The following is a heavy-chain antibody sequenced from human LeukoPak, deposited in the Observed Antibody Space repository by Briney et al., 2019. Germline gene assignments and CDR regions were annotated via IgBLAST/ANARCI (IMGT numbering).Heavy chain of an antibody. CDR3: ARDVDIVATDFDY. D-gene: IGHD5-12*01. V-gene: IGHV1-2*06. CDR1: GYTFTGYY. CDR2: INPNSGGT. Sequence: ASVKVSCKASGYTFTGYYMHWVRQAPGQGLEWMGRINPNSGGTNYAQKFQGRVTMTRDTSISTAYMELSRLRSDDTAVYCCARDVDIVATDFDYWGQGTLVTVSS. J-gene: IGHJ4*02.